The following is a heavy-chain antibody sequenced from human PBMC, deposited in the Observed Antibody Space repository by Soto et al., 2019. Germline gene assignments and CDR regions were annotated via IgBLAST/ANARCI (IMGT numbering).Heavy chain of an antibody. Sequence: QVQLVQSGAEVKKPGASVKVSCKASGYTFTSYDINSVRQATGQGLEWMGWMNPNSGNTGYAQKFQGRVTMTRNTSISTAYMELSSLRSEDTAVYYCARGLSSGWLYYYYGMDVWGQGTTVTVSS. CDR3: ARGLSSGWLYYYYGMDV. CDR2: MNPNSGNT. D-gene: IGHD6-19*01. V-gene: IGHV1-8*01. CDR1: GYTFTSYD. J-gene: IGHJ6*02.